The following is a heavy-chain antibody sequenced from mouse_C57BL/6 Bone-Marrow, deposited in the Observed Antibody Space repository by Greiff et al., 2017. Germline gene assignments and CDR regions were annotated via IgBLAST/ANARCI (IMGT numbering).Heavy chain of an antibody. D-gene: IGHD2-4*01. CDR1: GFTFSSYT. CDR2: ISGGGGNT. CDR3: ARHGDYDAWFAY. V-gene: IGHV5-9*01. Sequence: EVKLMESGGGLVKPGGSLKLSCAASGFTFSSYTMSWVRQTPEKRLEWVATISGGGGNTYYPDSVKGRFTISRDNAKNTLYLQMSSLRSEDTALYYCARHGDYDAWFAYWGQGTLVTVSA. J-gene: IGHJ3*01.